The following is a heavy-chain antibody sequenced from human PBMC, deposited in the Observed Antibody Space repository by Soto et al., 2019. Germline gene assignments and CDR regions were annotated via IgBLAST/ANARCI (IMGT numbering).Heavy chain of an antibody. J-gene: IGHJ4*02. D-gene: IGHD3-16*01. Sequence: EVQLVESGGGLVQPGGSLRLSCAASGFTVSSNYMSWVRQAPGKGLEWVSVIYSGGGTYHADSVKDRFTISRDNSKNTLYLQMNSLRAVDTAVYYCAREGREGGRYFDFWGQGTLVTVSS. CDR2: IYSGGGT. CDR1: GFTVSSNY. CDR3: AREGREGGRYFDF. V-gene: IGHV3-66*01.